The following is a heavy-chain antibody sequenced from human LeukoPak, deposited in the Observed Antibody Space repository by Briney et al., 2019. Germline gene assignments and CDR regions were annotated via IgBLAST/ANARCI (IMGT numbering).Heavy chain of an antibody. CDR1: GGSMSSYS. CDR2: IYYSGST. Sequence: PSETLSLTCTVSGGSMSSYSWSWVRRPPGRGLEWIGYIYYSGSTTYNPSLRSRLTISLDSSNNQFSLKLMSVTAADTAVYYCARDYGSGSYRFDYWGQGTVVTVSS. D-gene: IGHD3-10*01. V-gene: IGHV4-59*12. CDR3: ARDYGSGSYRFDY. J-gene: IGHJ4*02.